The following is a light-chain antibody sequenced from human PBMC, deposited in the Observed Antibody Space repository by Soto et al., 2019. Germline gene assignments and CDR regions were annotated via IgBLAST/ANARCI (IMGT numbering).Light chain of an antibody. V-gene: IGKV3-15*01. CDR2: GAS. J-gene: IGKJ1*01. CDR1: QSVTSN. Sequence: EIVLTQSPGTLSLSPGERATLSFRASQSVTSNYLAWYQHKPGQAPRLLIYGASTRATGIPARFSGSGSGTEFTLTISSLQSEDFAVYYCQQYNNWPPWTFGQGTKVDIK. CDR3: QQYNNWPPWT.